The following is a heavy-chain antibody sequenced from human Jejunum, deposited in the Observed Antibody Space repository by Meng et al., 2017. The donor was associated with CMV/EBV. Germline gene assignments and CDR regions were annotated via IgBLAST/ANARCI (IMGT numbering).Heavy chain of an antibody. D-gene: IGHD4-23*01. J-gene: IGHJ4*02. CDR3: VRHTFSGNPGGIDS. CDR2: QCHADDT. CDR1: GGPISRTGTC. Sequence: QWPLWASGTGLVKPSDNLSTTCTRSGGPISRTGTCGGWIRQPPRKGLEWIGSQCHADDTYYNPSLMGRVTISVDPSKNQVSLKLTSVTAADTSIYYCVRHTFSGNPGGIDSWGQGILVTVSS. V-gene: IGHV4-39*01.